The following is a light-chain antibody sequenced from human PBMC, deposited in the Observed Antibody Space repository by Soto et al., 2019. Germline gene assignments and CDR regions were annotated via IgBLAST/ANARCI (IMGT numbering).Light chain of an antibody. J-gene: IGKJ4*01. V-gene: IGKV3-20*01. CDR1: QSVRSSY. CDR2: GAS. Sequence: EIVFTQSPDTLSLSPGESATLSCRASQSVRSSYLAWYQQTPGQTPRLLIYGASSRATGIPDRFSGSGSGTDFTLTISCLQSEDFATYYCQQYYSYPLTFAGGTKVDI. CDR3: QQYYSYPLT.